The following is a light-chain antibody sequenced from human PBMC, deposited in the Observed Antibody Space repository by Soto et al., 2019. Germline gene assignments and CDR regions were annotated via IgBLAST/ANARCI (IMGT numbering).Light chain of an antibody. CDR1: ESVSSN. CDR2: GAS. CDR3: QQYSGYSSWT. V-gene: IGKV3-15*01. Sequence: IVMTQSPAILSVSPWERATLSCRASESVSSNLAWYQQKPGQAPRLLISGASTRATGIPVRFSGSGSGTDFTLTISSLQSEDFATYYCQQYSGYSSWTFGQGTKVDIK. J-gene: IGKJ1*01.